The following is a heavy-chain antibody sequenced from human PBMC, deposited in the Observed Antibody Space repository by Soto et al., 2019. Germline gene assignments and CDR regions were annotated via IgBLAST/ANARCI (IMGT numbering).Heavy chain of an antibody. J-gene: IGHJ5*02. CDR1: GGTFSSYA. V-gene: IGHV1-69*01. D-gene: IGHD6-13*01. CDR3: ARGKYSSSWYEGGWFDP. CDR2: IIPIFGTA. Sequence: HVQLVQSGAEVKKPGSSVKVSCKASGGTFSSYAISWVRQAPGQGLEWMGGIIPIFGTANYAQKFQGRVTITADESTSTAYMELSSLGSEDTAVYYCARGKYSSSWYEGGWFDPWGQGTLVTVSS.